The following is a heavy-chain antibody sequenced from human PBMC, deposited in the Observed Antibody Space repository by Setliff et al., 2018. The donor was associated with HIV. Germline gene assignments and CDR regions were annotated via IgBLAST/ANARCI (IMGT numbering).Heavy chain of an antibody. J-gene: IGHJ4*02. CDR2: IYYTGST. CDR3: VTSSSWSSRLNF. CDR1: GGSISSYY. Sequence: SETLSLTCTVSGGSISSYYWGWIRQPPGKGLEWIGYIYYTGSTTYNPSLESRVTISVDTSKNQFSLKLSSVTAADTAVYYCVTSSSWSSRLNFWGPGMLVTVS. D-gene: IGHD2-2*01. V-gene: IGHV4-59*01.